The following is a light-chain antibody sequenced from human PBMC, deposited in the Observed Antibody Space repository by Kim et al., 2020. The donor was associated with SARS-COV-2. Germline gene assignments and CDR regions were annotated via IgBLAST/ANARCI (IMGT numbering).Light chain of an antibody. Sequence: PGHRASLPCRASQNVSTNLAWYQQNPGQAPRLLISGASTRATGFPARFSGSGSGTEFTLAFSSLQSEDFAVYYCQQYHNWPLTFGGGTKVDIK. CDR2: GAS. V-gene: IGKV3-15*01. CDR3: QQYHNWPLT. CDR1: QNVSTN. J-gene: IGKJ4*01.